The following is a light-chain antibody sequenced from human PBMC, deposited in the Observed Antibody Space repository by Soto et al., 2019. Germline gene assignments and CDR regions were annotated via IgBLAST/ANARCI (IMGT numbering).Light chain of an antibody. CDR1: ISDVGAYNS. CDR3: CSSAPGSTYV. Sequence: QAVLTQPSSVSGSPGQSVTISCTGTISDVGAYNSVSWYQQHPDKAPQLMIYKGTQRPSGVSNRSSGSTSGNAASLTISGLQAGDEADYFCCSSAPGSTYVFGTGTKATVL. J-gene: IGLJ1*01. V-gene: IGLV2-23*01. CDR2: KGT.